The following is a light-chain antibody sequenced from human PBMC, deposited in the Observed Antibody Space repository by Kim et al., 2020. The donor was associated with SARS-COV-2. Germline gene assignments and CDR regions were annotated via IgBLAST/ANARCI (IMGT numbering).Light chain of an antibody. CDR3: QQYNNWPIT. CDR2: GAS. V-gene: IGKV3-15*01. Sequence: VAPGEIATLSCRASQSVSSKLAWYQQKPGQAPRLLIYGASARATGIPARFSGSASGTEFTVTISSLQSEDFAVYYCQQYNNWPITFGQGTRLEIK. J-gene: IGKJ5*01. CDR1: QSVSSK.